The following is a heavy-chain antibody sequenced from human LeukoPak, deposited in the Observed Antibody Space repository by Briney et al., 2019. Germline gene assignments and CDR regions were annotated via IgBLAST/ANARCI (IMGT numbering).Heavy chain of an antibody. CDR3: AGVVERGHDSCSCHHERFDP. CDR1: GLTFSSYD. Sequence: PGGSLRLPCPACGLTFSSYDMHWVRPATGKGLEWVSAIGTAGDTYYPGSVKGQFTISRQNAKNSLYLQMNSLRDVDTAVYSCAGVVERGHDSCSCHHERFDPWGQGTLVTVSS. CDR2: IGTAGDT. J-gene: IGHJ5*02. V-gene: IGHV3-13*03. D-gene: IGHD6-13*01.